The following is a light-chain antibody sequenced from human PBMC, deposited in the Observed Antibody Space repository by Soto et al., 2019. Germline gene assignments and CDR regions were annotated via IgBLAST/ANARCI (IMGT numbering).Light chain of an antibody. V-gene: IGKV3-20*01. J-gene: IGKJ4*01. CDR1: QTIDNT. Sequence: VMTQYPATLSLSPGERATLSCRASQTIDNTLAWYQRKPGQAPRLLIYAASTRATGIPDRFSGSGSGTDFTLTISRLEPEDFAVYYCQQYCSSLTFAGGTKVDI. CDR2: AAS. CDR3: QQYCSSLT.